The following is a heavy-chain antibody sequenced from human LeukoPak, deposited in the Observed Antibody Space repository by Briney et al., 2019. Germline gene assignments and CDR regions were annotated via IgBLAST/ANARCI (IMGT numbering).Heavy chain of an antibody. D-gene: IGHD3/OR15-3a*01. CDR1: GGSISSGGYY. CDR2: IYCSGST. V-gene: IGHV4-31*03. Sequence: PSQTLSLTCTVSGGSISSGGYYWSWIRQHPGKGLEWIGYIYCSGSTYYNPSLKSRVTISVDTSKNQFSLKLSSVTAADTAVYYCARHSPVDPFDYWGQGTLVTVSS. CDR3: ARHSPVDPFDY. J-gene: IGHJ4*02.